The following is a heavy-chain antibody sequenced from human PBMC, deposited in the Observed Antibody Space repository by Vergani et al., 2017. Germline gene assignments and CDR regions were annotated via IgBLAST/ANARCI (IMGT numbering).Heavy chain of an antibody. D-gene: IGHD3-9*01. Sequence: QVQVVQSGAEVKKSGTLLKVSCKTSGYTFSNYYMHWVRQAPGQGLEWMGINNPSGGHTYYAQKFQGRVTMTRDSSTSTVDIELSSLRSEDTAIYYCARGDYGILTGYRYWGQGTLVTVSA. V-gene: IGHV1-46*03. CDR3: ARGDYGILTGYRY. CDR1: GYTFSNYY. J-gene: IGHJ4*02. CDR2: NNPSGGHT.